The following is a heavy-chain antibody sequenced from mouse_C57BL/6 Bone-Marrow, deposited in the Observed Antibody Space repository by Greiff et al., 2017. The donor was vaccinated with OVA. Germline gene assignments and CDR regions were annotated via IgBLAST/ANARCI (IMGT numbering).Heavy chain of an antibody. Sequence: DVMLVESGGDLVKPGGSLKLSCAASGFTFSSYGMSWVRQTPDKRLEWVATISSGGSYTYYPDSVKGRFTISRDNAKNTLYLQMSSLKSEDTAMYYCARRDSYYYWYFDVWGTGTTVTVSS. D-gene: IGHD2-12*01. CDR3: ARRDSYYYWYFDV. CDR1: GFTFSSYG. CDR2: ISSGGSYT. V-gene: IGHV5-6*02. J-gene: IGHJ1*03.